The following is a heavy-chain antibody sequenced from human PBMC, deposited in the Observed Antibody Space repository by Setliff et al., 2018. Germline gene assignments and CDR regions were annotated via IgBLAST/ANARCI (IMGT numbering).Heavy chain of an antibody. CDR3: ATLAFTYYYDSSGYYPHDY. Sequence: VKVSCKVSGYTLTELSMHWVRQAPGKGLEWMGGFDPEDGETIYAQKFQGRVTMTEDTSTDTACMELSSLRSEDTAVYYCATLAFTYYYDSSGYYPHDYWGQGTLVTVSS. D-gene: IGHD3-22*01. V-gene: IGHV1-24*01. J-gene: IGHJ4*02. CDR2: FDPEDGET. CDR1: GYTLTELS.